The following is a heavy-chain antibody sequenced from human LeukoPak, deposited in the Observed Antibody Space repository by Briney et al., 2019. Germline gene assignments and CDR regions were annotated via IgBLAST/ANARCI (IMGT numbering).Heavy chain of an antibody. V-gene: IGHV3-48*03. J-gene: IGHJ5*02. CDR1: GFTFSGYE. CDR2: ISSSGSTI. Sequence: GGSLRLSCAASGFTFSGYEMNWVRQAPGKGLEWVSYISSSGSTIHYADSVKGRFTISRDNAKNSLYLQMNSLRAEDTAVYYCGREGQHRNWFDPWGQGTLVTVSS. D-gene: IGHD6-13*01. CDR3: GREGQHRNWFDP.